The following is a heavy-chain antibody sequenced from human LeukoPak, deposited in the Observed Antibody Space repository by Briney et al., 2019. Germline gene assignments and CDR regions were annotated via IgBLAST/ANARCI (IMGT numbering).Heavy chain of an antibody. CDR3: AKEPVAVPSYYGMDV. CDR1: GFNFSSYG. CDR2: VSGSGSIT. V-gene: IGHV3-23*01. D-gene: IGHD6-19*01. J-gene: IGHJ6*02. Sequence: GGSLRLSCAGSGFNFSSYGMSWVRQAPGKGLEWVSAVSGSGSITFYADSVKGRFTVSRDNSRKTLYLQMSSLRAEDTAVYYCAKEPVAVPSYYGMDVWGQGTTVTVSS.